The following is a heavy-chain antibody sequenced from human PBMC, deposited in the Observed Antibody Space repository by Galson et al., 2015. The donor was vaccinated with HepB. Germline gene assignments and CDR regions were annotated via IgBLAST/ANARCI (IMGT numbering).Heavy chain of an antibody. Sequence: SVKVSCKASGYTFTGYYMHWVRQAPGQGLEWMGWVNPNSGGTNYAQKFQGRVTMTRDTSISTAYMELSRLRSDDTAVYYCASLLDIVVVPAAIVAAPGEDYFDYWGQGTLVTVSS. J-gene: IGHJ4*02. V-gene: IGHV1-2*02. CDR3: ASLLDIVVVPAAIVAAPGEDYFDY. CDR1: GYTFTGYY. D-gene: IGHD2-2*02. CDR2: VNPNSGGT.